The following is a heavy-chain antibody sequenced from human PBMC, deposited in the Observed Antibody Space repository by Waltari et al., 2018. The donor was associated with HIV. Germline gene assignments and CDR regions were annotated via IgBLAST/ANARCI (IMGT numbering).Heavy chain of an antibody. CDR1: GFTFSTDW. D-gene: IGHD2-15*01. CDR3: ARMIVVVVAATGAFES. CDR2: IKQDGSEK. V-gene: IGHV3-7*01. J-gene: IGHJ3*02. Sequence: EVQLVESGGGLVQPGGSLRLSCAASGFTFSTDWMRWVRQAPGEGLGWVSKIKQDGSEKHYVDSVKSRFTISRDNAKNSLYLQMNSLRAEDTAVYYCARMIVVVVAATGAFESWGQGTMVTVSS.